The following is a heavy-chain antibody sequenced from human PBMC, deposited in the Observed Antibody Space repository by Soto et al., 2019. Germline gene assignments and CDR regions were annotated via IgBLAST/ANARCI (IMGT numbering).Heavy chain of an antibody. CDR2: ISAHNDNT. J-gene: IGHJ4*02. V-gene: IGHV1-18*01. D-gene: IGHD1-1*01. CDR1: GYTFTSYG. CDR3: ARGRYGDY. Sequence: QVHLVQSGAEVKKPGASVKVSCKASGYTFTSYGITWVRQAPGQGLEWMGWISAHNDNTDYAQKLQGRVIVTRDTSTSTAYMELRSLISDDTAVYYCARGRYGDYWGQGALVTASS.